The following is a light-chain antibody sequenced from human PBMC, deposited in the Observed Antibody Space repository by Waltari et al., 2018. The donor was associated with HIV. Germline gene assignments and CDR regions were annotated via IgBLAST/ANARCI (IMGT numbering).Light chain of an antibody. J-gene: IGLJ2*01. V-gene: IGLV2-14*03. Sequence: SVVTQPASVSGFPVQSVTISCTGTDSDFGYGNFVSWYQQHPGKAPKVIIFEVDSRASGFDDRFSGSKSGNTASLTSSGLRTEDEANYYCSSFTKDFTVIFGGGTKVTIL. CDR1: DSDFGYGNF. CDR3: SSFTKDFTVI. CDR2: EVD.